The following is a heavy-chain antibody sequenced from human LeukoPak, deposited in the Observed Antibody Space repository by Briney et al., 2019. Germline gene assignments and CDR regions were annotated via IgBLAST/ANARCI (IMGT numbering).Heavy chain of an antibody. CDR3: ARLYSSSDRGDY. CDR1: GYTFTGYY. V-gene: IGHV1-2*06. D-gene: IGHD6-13*01. Sequence: ASVKVSCKASGYTFTGYYMHWVRQAPGQGLEWMGRINPNSGGTNYAQKFQGRVTMTRDTSISTACMELSRLRSDDTAVYYCARLYSSSDRGDYWGQGTLVTVSS. J-gene: IGHJ4*02. CDR2: INPNSGGT.